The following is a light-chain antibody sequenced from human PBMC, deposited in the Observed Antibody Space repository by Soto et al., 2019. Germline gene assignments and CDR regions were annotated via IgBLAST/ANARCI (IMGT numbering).Light chain of an antibody. J-gene: IGKJ3*01. CDR3: QQSYSTLFT. CDR2: AAS. V-gene: IGKV1-39*01. Sequence: DIQMTQSPSSLSASVGDRVTIPCRANQSISSYLNWYQQKPGKPPKLLIYAASSLQSGVPSRFSGSGYGTDFTLTISSLQPEDFATYYCQQSYSTLFTFGPGTKVDIK. CDR1: QSISSY.